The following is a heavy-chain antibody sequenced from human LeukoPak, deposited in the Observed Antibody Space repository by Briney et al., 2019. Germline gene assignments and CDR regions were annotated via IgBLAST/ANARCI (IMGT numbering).Heavy chain of an antibody. CDR1: GYSFTSYW. J-gene: IGHJ3*02. V-gene: IGHV5-51*01. CDR3: ARRMIVRGDAFDI. D-gene: IGHD3-22*01. Sequence: GESLKISCKGSGYSFTSYWIGWVRQMPGKGLEWMGIIYPGDSDTRCSPSFQGQVTISADKSISTAYLQWSSLKASDTAMYYCARRMIVRGDAFDIWGQGTMVTVSS. CDR2: IYPGDSDT.